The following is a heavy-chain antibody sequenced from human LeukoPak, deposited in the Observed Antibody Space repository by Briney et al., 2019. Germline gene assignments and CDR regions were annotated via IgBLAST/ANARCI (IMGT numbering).Heavy chain of an antibody. CDR1: GGSISSYY. Sequence: PSETLSLTCTVSGGSISSYYWSWIRQPPGKGLEWIGYIYYSGSTNYNPSLKSGVTISVDTSKNQFSLKLSSVTAADTAVYYCAREGGVRYFDWSPSYYFDYWGQGTLVTVSS. J-gene: IGHJ4*02. CDR3: AREGGVRYFDWSPSYYFDY. D-gene: IGHD3-9*01. V-gene: IGHV4-59*01. CDR2: IYYSGST.